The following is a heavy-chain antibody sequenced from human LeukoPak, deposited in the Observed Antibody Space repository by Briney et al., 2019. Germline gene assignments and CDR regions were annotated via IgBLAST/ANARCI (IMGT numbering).Heavy chain of an antibody. CDR3: AREARITIFGVVPYNWFDP. D-gene: IGHD3-3*01. V-gene: IGHV1-2*02. CDR2: INPNSGGT. CDR1: GYTFTGYY. Sequence: RASVKVSCKASGYTFTGYYMHWVRQAPGQGLEWSGWINPNSGGTTHAQKFQGRVTMTRDTSIRTAYMEWSRLRSDDTAVYYCAREARITIFGVVPYNWFDPWGQGTLVTVSS. J-gene: IGHJ5*02.